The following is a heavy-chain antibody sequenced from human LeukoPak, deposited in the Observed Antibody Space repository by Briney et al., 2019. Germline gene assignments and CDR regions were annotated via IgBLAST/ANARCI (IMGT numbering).Heavy chain of an antibody. CDR3: ARESVAGVVLLDY. V-gene: IGHV3-30*04. D-gene: IGHD6-19*01. CDR1: GFTFSRYA. CDR2: ISYDGSNK. Sequence: GGSLRLSCAASGFTFSRYAMHWVRQAPGRGLEWGAVISYDGSNKSYADSVKGRFTISRDNSKNTLYLQMNSLRAEDTAVYYCARESVAGVVLLDYWGQGTLVTVSS. J-gene: IGHJ4*02.